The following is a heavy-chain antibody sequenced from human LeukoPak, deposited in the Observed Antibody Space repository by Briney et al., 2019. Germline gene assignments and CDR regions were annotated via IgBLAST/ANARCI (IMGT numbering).Heavy chain of an antibody. D-gene: IGHD3-10*01. CDR1: VGSLSRSNW. CDR2: IYHSGST. CDR3: ARASKRITMVRGVISSPFFDY. Sequence: LETLSLTCAVSVGSLSRSNWWSWVRQPPGRGLVRLGEIYHSGSTNYNPSLKSRVTISVDKSKNQFSLKLSSVTAADTAVYYCARASKRITMVRGVISSPFFDYWGQGTLVTVSS. J-gene: IGHJ4*02. V-gene: IGHV4-4*02.